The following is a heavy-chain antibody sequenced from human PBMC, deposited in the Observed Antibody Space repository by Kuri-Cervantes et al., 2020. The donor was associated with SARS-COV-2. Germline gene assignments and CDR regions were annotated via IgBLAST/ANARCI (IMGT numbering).Heavy chain of an antibody. J-gene: IGHJ3*02. CDR3: ARSTPFRRLVVISQGGAFDI. CDR1: GGGFSTSA. D-gene: IGHD3-22*01. Sequence: SVKVSCKASGGGFSTSAINWVRQAPGQGLEWMGNIIPLFATPNYAQKFQGRVTITADELTSTVYMEFSSLRFQDTAVYYCARSTPFRRLVVISQGGAFDIWGQGTMVTVSS. CDR2: IIPLFATP. V-gene: IGHV1-69*13.